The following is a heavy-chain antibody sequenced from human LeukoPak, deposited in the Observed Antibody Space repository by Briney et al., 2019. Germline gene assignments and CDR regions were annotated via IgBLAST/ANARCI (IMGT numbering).Heavy chain of an antibody. J-gene: IGHJ4*02. CDR3: VTGRTDSRYYFDY. CDR2: ISSSSRYI. CDR1: GFTFSSYS. V-gene: IGHV3-21*01. D-gene: IGHD1-14*01. Sequence: GGSLRLSCAASGFTFSSYSLNWVRQAPGKGLEWVSSISSSSRYIYYADSVKGRFTISRDNAKNSLCLQMNSLSAEDTAVYYCVTGRTDSRYYFDYWGQGTLVTVSS.